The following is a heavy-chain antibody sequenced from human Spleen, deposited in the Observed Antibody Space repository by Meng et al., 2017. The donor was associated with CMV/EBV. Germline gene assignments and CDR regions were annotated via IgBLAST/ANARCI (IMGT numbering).Heavy chain of an antibody. CDR2: ESNSGRK. D-gene: IGHD2-21*01. J-gene: IGHJ4*02. V-gene: IGHV4-34*01. CDR3: VRGSPPRYSFDY. CDR1: GEYVRKKK. Sequence: GAVKGEYVRKKKWNRRGKDKGKGKEGKGKESNSGRKKNKKTIGSRVTMSVDTSKNQFSLKLTSVTAADTAVYYCVRGSPPRYSFDYWGQGALVTVSS.